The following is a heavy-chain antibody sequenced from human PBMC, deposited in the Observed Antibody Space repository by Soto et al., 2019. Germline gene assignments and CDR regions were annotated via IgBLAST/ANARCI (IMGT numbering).Heavy chain of an antibody. Sequence: ASVKVSCKASGYTFTSYGISWVRQAPGQGLEWMGWISAYNGNTNYAQKLQGRVTVTTDTSTSTAYMELRSLRSDDTAVYYCARALSIVVVVAAIDYWGQGTLVTVSS. D-gene: IGHD2-15*01. V-gene: IGHV1-18*01. J-gene: IGHJ4*02. CDR1: GYTFTSYG. CDR3: ARALSIVVVVAAIDY. CDR2: ISAYNGNT.